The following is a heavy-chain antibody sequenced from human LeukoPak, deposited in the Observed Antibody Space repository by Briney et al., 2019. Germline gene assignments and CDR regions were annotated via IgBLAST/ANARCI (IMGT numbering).Heavy chain of an antibody. CDR3: GKGNTASRPGFVD. D-gene: IGHD5-18*01. Sequence: GGSLRLSCAGSGSTCSPYAMSWVRQAPGKGLEWVSGMIGAGNTYYADSVKGRFTISRDISKSTLYLQMNSLRAEDTAFYYCGKGNTASRPGFVDWGQGTLVTVSS. V-gene: IGHV3-23*01. J-gene: IGHJ4*02. CDR1: GSTCSPYA. CDR2: MIGAGNT.